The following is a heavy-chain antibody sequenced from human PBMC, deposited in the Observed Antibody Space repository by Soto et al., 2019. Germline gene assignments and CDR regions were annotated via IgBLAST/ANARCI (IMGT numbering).Heavy chain of an antibody. CDR3: ARHGIGTVDD. CDR2: VYYSGNT. Sequence: NPSETLSLTCSVSGASINNTGFYWGWIRHPPGNALEWIGSVYYSGNTYSRPSLESRLTLSVDSSKNLFSLKLTSVTAADTAVYYCARHGIGTVDDSGQ. V-gene: IGHV4-39*01. J-gene: IGHJ4*02. CDR1: GASINNTGFY. D-gene: IGHD1-1*01.